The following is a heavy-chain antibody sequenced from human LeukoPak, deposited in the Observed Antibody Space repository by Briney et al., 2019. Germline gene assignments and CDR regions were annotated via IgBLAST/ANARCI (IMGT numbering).Heavy chain of an antibody. CDR2: ITGSGGST. CDR1: GFTFSSYA. CDR3: AKDRDYDFWSGYSSYYFDY. V-gene: IGHV3-23*01. J-gene: IGHJ4*02. Sequence: PGGSLRLSCAGSGFTFSSYAMSWVRQAPGKGLEWVSAITGSGGSTYYADSVKGRFTISRDNSKNTLYLQMNSLRAEDTAVYYCAKDRDYDFWSGYSSYYFDYWGQGTLVTVSS. D-gene: IGHD3-3*01.